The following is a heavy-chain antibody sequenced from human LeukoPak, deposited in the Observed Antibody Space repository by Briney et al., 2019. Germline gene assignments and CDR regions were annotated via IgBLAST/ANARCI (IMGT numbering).Heavy chain of an antibody. CDR2: TYYSGST. CDR1: GGSISSGGYY. CDR3: ARDFPPLVVTPHDAFDI. J-gene: IGHJ3*02. D-gene: IGHD3-22*01. V-gene: IGHV4-31*03. Sequence: PSETLSLTCTVSGGSISSGGYYWSWIRQHPGKGLEWIGYTYYSGSTYYNPSLKSRVTISVDTSKNQFSLKLSSVTAADTAVYYCARDFPPLVVTPHDAFDIWGQGTMVTVSS.